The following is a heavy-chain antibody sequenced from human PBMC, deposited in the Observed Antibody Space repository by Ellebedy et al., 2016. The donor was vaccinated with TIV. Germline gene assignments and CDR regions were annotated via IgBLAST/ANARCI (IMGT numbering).Heavy chain of an antibody. Sequence: GESLKISCAASGFTFSNYAMSWVRRSPGKGLDWVSLISGNGEYTYYADSVKGRLTISRDNSKNTLYLQMNSLRVGDTAVYYCAKLGFDILTGSGGMDVWGQGTTVTVSS. D-gene: IGHD3-9*01. V-gene: IGHV3-23*01. CDR2: ISGNGEYT. J-gene: IGHJ6*02. CDR1: GFTFSNYA. CDR3: AKLGFDILTGSGGMDV.